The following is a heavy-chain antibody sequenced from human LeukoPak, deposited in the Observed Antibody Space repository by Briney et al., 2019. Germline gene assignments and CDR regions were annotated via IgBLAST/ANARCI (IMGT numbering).Heavy chain of an antibody. CDR3: AKGSGSGSYHPPFDY. Sequence: GRSLRLSCAASGFTFSSFAMSWVRQAPGKGLEWVSALSGSGGTTYYADSVKGRFTISRDNSKNTLYLQMNSLRAEDTAVYYCAKGSGSGSYHPPFDYWGQGTLVTVSS. CDR1: GFTFSSFA. CDR2: LSGSGGTT. D-gene: IGHD3-10*01. V-gene: IGHV3-23*01. J-gene: IGHJ4*02.